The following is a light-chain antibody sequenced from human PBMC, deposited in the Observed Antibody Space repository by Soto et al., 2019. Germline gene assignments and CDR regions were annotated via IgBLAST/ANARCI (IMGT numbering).Light chain of an antibody. Sequence: QSVLTQSPSASASLGASVKLTCTLSSGHSSYAIAWHQQQPEKGPRYLMKLNSDGSHSKGDGIPDRFSGSSSGAERYLTISSLQSEDEADYYCQTWGTCWVFGGGTKVTVL. CDR1: SGHSSYA. V-gene: IGLV4-69*01. CDR2: LNSDGSH. CDR3: QTWGTCWV. J-gene: IGLJ3*02.